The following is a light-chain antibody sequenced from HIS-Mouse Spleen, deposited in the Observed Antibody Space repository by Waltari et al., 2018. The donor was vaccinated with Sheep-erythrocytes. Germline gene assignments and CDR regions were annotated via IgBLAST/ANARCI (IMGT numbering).Light chain of an antibody. CDR3: QAWDSSTAV. CDR2: QDR. V-gene: IGLV3-1*01. Sequence: SYELTQPPSVSVSPGQTASITCSGDKLGDKYACWYQQKPGQSPVRVIYQDRKRPSGIPERFSGSNSGNTATLTISGTQAMDEADYYCQAWDSSTAVFGGGTKLTVL. J-gene: IGLJ2*01. CDR1: KLGDKY.